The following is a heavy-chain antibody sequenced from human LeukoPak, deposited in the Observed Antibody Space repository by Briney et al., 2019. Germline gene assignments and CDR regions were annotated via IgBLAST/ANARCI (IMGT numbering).Heavy chain of an antibody. Sequence: GGSLRLSCATSGFAFSSYWMLWVRQVPGKGLVWVSRISGDGSTTTYADSVKGRFTISRDNTNNILYLQMNSVRAEDTAIYYCARSQFDYWGQGILVTVTS. CDR2: ISGDGSTT. V-gene: IGHV3-74*01. J-gene: IGHJ4*02. CDR3: ARSQFDY. CDR1: GFAFSSYW.